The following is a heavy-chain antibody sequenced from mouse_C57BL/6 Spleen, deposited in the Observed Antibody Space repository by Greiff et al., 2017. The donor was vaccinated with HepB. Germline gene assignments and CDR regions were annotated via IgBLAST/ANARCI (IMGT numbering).Heavy chain of an antibody. V-gene: IGHV1-18*01. Sequence: EVQLQQSGPELVKPGASVKIPCKASGYTFTNYNMDWVKQSHGKSLEWIGDINPNNGGTIYNKKLKGKTTLTVDKSSSTAYMELRSLTSEDTAVYYCARGLYPPYAMDYWGQRTSVTVSS. CDR1: GYTFTNYN. CDR2: INPNNGGT. D-gene: IGHD2-12*01. J-gene: IGHJ4*01. CDR3: ARGLYPPYAMDY.